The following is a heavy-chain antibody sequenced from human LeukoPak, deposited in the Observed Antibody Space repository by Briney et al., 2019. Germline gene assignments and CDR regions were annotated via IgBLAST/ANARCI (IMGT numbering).Heavy chain of an antibody. D-gene: IGHD6-19*01. J-gene: IGHJ6*02. V-gene: IGHV3-9*01. CDR2: ISWNSGSI. Sequence: GRSLRLSCAASGFTFDDYAMHWVRQAPGKGLEWVSGISWNSGSIGYADSVKGRFTISRDNAKNSLYLQMNSLRAEDTALYYCAKDRGSGWYSLRSYHGMDVWGQGTTVTVSS. CDR3: AKDRGSGWYSLRSYHGMDV. CDR1: GFTFDDYA.